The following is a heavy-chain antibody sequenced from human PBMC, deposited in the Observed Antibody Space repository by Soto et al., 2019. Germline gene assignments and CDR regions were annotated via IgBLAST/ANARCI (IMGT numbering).Heavy chain of an antibody. V-gene: IGHV1-24*01. D-gene: IGHD3-3*01. CDR1: GYTLTELS. J-gene: IGHJ4*02. CDR2: FDPEDGET. Sequence: GASVKVSCKVSGYTLTELSMHWVRQAPGKGLEWMGGFDPEDGETIYAQKFQGRVTMTEDTSTDTAYMELSSLRSEDTAVYYCATGSQGSIFGVVIPFDYWGQGTLVTVSS. CDR3: ATGSQGSIFGVVIPFDY.